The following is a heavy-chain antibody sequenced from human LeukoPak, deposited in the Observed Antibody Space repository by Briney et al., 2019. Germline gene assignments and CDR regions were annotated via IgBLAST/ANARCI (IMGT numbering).Heavy chain of an antibody. D-gene: IGHD3-10*01. CDR2: ISWNSGSI. CDR1: GFTFDDYA. CDR3: ARERITMVRGVIRQYYFDY. J-gene: IGHJ4*02. V-gene: IGHV3-9*01. Sequence: GGSLRLSCAASGFTFDDYAMHWVRQAPGKGLEWVSGISWNSGSIGYADSVKGRFTISRDNAKNSLYLQMNSLRAEDTALYYCARERITMVRGVIRQYYFDYWGQGTLVTVSS.